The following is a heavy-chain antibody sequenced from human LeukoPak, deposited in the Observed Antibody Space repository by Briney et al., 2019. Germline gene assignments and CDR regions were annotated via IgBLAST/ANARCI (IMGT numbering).Heavy chain of an antibody. CDR2: IKEDGSAQ. D-gene: IGHD5-24*01. V-gene: IGHV3-7*01. J-gene: IGHJ4*02. CDR3: ARDRAYNRFDL. Sequence: PGGSLRLSCAASGFTFSTSWMTWVRQTPGKGLEWVANIKEDGSAQNYVDSVKGRSTISRDNAETSLYLQMNSLRVEDTAVYYCARDRAYNRFDLWGQGTLVTVSS. CDR1: GFTFSTSW.